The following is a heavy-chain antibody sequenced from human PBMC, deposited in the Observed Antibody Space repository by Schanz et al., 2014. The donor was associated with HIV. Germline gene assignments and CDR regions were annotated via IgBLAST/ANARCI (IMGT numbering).Heavy chain of an antibody. CDR2: MNQDGSRK. Sequence: EVQLLESGGGLEQPGGSLRLSCAASGFTFSSYWMTWVRQAPGKGLEMVANMNQDGSRKYYVDSVKGRFTISRDNAANSLFLQMNSLRAEDTAVYYCAKPEYDSSGNSQSHFDYWGQGTLVTVSS. J-gene: IGHJ4*02. D-gene: IGHD3-22*01. CDR1: GFTFSSYW. CDR3: AKPEYDSSGNSQSHFDY. V-gene: IGHV3-7*03.